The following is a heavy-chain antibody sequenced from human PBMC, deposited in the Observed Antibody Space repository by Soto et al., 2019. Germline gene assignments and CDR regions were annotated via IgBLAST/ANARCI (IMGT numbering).Heavy chain of an antibody. J-gene: IGHJ5*02. CDR2: IYHSGST. V-gene: IGHV4-30-2*01. Sequence: SETLSLTCAVSGGSIIRGGYSWSWIRQPPGKGLEWIGYIYHSGSTYYNPSLKSRVTISVDRSKNQFSLKLSSVTAADTAVYYCARHTGYSSSWYGLGWFDPWGQGTLVTVSS. CDR1: GGSIIRGGYS. CDR3: ARHTGYSSSWYGLGWFDP. D-gene: IGHD6-13*01.